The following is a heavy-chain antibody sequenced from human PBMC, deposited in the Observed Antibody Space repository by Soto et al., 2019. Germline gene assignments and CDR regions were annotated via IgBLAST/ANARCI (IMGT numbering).Heavy chain of an antibody. CDR2: ISGSGGST. CDR3: AKCLLGSSWYGASYYYYYGMDV. Sequence: GGSLRLSCAASGFTFSSYAMSWVRQAPGKGLEWVSAISGSGGSTYYADSVKGRFTISRDNSKNTLYLQMNSLRAEDTAVYYCAKCLLGSSWYGASYYYYYGMDVWGQGTTVTVSS. J-gene: IGHJ6*02. D-gene: IGHD6-13*01. V-gene: IGHV3-23*01. CDR1: GFTFSSYA.